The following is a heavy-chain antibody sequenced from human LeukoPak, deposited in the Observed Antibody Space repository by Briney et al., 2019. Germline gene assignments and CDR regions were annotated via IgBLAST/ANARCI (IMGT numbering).Heavy chain of an antibody. D-gene: IGHD5-24*01. V-gene: IGHV3-48*04. J-gene: IGHJ6*02. CDR2: MSSRSGII. CDR1: GFTFNNYA. CDR3: AGGVLEAQGWLQWMGTVYSMDV. Sequence: GGSLRLSCTVSGFTFNNYAMSWVRQAPGKGLEWISYMSSRSGIIYYGGSVKGRFTISRDNAKNSLYLQMNSLRPDDTAVYYCAGGVLEAQGWLQWMGTVYSMDVWGQGTPVTVSS.